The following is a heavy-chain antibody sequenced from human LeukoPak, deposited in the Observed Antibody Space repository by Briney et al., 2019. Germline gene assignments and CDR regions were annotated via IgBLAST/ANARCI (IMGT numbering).Heavy chain of an antibody. Sequence: SETLSLTCAVYGGSFSGYYWSWIRQPPGKGLEWIGEINHSGSTNYNPSLKSRVTISVDTSKNQFSLKLSSVTAADTAVYYCARAYYYDSSGYYAYWYFDLWGRGTLVTVSS. CDR1: GGSFSGYY. J-gene: IGHJ2*01. D-gene: IGHD3-22*01. CDR3: ARAYYYDSSGYYAYWYFDL. CDR2: INHSGST. V-gene: IGHV4-34*01.